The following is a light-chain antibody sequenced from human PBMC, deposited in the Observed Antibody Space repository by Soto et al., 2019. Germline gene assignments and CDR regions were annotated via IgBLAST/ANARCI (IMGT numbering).Light chain of an antibody. CDR3: SSFTTGSTHVV. CDR2: DVT. J-gene: IGLJ2*01. CDR1: SSDVGGYNY. V-gene: IGLV2-14*03. Sequence: QSVLTQPASVSGSPGQSITISCTGTSSDVGGYNYVSWYQHHPGKAPKLIIYDVTNRPSGVSYRFSDSKSSNTASLTISGLQAEDEADYYCSSFTTGSTHVVFGGGTKVTVL.